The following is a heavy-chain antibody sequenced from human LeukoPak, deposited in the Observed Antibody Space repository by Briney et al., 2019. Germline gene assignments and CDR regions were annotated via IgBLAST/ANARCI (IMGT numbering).Heavy chain of an antibody. CDR2: IGSSSSYI. Sequence: KAGGSLRLSCAASGFTFSSYSMNWVRQAPGKGLEWVSSIGSSSSYIYYADSVKGRFTISRDNAKNSLYLQMNSLRAEDTAVYYCARNYGSGSSVVGYWGQGTLVTVSS. CDR1: GFTFSSYS. V-gene: IGHV3-21*01. D-gene: IGHD3-10*01. J-gene: IGHJ4*02. CDR3: ARNYGSGSSVVGY.